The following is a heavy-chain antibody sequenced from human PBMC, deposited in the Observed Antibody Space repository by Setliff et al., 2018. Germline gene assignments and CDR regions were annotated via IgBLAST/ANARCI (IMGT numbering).Heavy chain of an antibody. Sequence: PGGSLRLSCAASGFTFDDYAMHWVRQAPGKGLEWVSLISWDGGSTYYADSVKGRFTISRDNAKNSLYLQMNSLRAEDTAVYYCARDQGIGLSGSYSFFDYWGQGTLVTVSS. J-gene: IGHJ4*02. CDR2: ISWDGGST. V-gene: IGHV3-43D*04. D-gene: IGHD3-3*01. CDR3: ARDQGIGLSGSYSFFDY. CDR1: GFTFDDYA.